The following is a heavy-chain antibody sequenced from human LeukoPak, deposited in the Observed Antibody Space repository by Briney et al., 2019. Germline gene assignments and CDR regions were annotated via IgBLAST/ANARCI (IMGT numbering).Heavy chain of an antibody. CDR1: GGSISSYY. J-gene: IGHJ4*02. CDR3: ARRGVEDSSGWYDFDY. CDR2: IYYSGST. D-gene: IGHD6-19*01. V-gene: IGHV4-59*08. Sequence: SETLSLTCTVSGGSISSYYWSWIRQPPGKGLEWIGYIYYSGSTNYNPSLKSRVTISVDTSKNQFSLKLSSVTAADTAVYYCARRGVEDSSGWYDFDYWGQGTLVTVSS.